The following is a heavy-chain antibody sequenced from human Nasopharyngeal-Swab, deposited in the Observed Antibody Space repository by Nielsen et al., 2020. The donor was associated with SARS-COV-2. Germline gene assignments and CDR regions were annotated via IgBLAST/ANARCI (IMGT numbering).Heavy chain of an antibody. D-gene: IGHD6-13*01. V-gene: IGHV4-59*08. CDR1: GGSNSSYY. Sequence: SDTLSLTCTVSGGSNSSYYWSWIRQPPGKGLEWIGYIYYSGGTNYNPSLKSRVTISVDTSKNQFSLKLSSVTAADTAVYYCAGTIAAAAYFDYWGQGTLVTVSS. CDR2: IYYSGGT. J-gene: IGHJ4*02. CDR3: AGTIAAAAYFDY.